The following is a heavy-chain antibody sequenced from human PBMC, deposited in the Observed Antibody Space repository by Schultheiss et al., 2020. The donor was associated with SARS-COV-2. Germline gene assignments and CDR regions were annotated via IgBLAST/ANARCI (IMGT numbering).Heavy chain of an antibody. J-gene: IGHJ4*02. CDR2: IYTSGST. Sequence: SETLSLTCTVSGGSISSYYWSWIRQPPGKGLEWIGRIYTSGSTNYNPSLKSRVTISVDTSKNQFSLKLSSVTAEDTAVYYCARDGEAVAPHAIGAYYWGQGTLVTVSS. CDR1: GGSISSYY. CDR3: ARDGEAVAPHAIGAYY. D-gene: IGHD6-19*01. V-gene: IGHV4-4*07.